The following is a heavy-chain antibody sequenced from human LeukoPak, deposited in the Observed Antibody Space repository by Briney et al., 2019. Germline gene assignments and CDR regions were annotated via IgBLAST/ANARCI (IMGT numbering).Heavy chain of an antibody. D-gene: IGHD2-15*01. CDR2: IYYSGST. Sequence: SEALSLTCTVSSGSISSSSYYWGWIRQPPGKGLEWIGSIYYSGSTYYNPSLKSRVTISVDTSKNQFSLRLSSVTAADTAVYYCARGLSGGLLNDAFDIWGQGTMVRVSS. J-gene: IGHJ3*02. CDR1: SGSISSSSYY. CDR3: ARGLSGGLLNDAFDI. V-gene: IGHV4-39*07.